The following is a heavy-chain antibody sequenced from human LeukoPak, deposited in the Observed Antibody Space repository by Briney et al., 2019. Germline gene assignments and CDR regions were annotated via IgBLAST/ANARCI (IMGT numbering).Heavy chain of an antibody. J-gene: IGHJ4*02. V-gene: IGHV3-73*01. Sequence: GGSLTLYCAASGFGFSDFYRHWVRQASGRGLEWVGLIRTKPNSYTTVYAASVKGRFTISRDDSKNTAYRQMNSLKAEDTAVYYCTRQHCSGGTCSYVDYWGQGTLGVVSS. CDR3: TRQHCSGGTCSYVDY. D-gene: IGHD2-15*01. CDR2: IRTKPNSYTT. CDR1: GFGFSDFY.